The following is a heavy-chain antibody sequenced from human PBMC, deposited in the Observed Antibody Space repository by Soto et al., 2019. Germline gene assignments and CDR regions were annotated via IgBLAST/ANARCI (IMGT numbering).Heavy chain of an antibody. V-gene: IGHV1-3*01. Sequence: QVQLVQSGAEVKKPGASVKVSCKASGYTFTSYAMHWVRQAPGQRLEWMGWINAGNGNTKYSQKFQGRVTITRDTSASTAYMELSSLRSEDTAVYYCARARQDFWSGYYGYFDYWGQGTLVTVSS. J-gene: IGHJ4*02. CDR1: GYTFTSYA. D-gene: IGHD3-3*01. CDR3: ARARQDFWSGYYGYFDY. CDR2: INAGNGNT.